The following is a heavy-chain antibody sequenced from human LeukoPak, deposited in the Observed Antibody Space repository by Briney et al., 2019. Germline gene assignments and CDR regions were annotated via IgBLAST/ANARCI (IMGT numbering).Heavy chain of an antibody. CDR3: ARLVIREVYFDY. V-gene: IGHV4-39*01. J-gene: IGHJ4*02. CDR1: GGSISSSSYY. Sequence: SETLSLTCTVSGGSISSSSYYWVWIRQPRGKGLEWIGSIYYSGSTYYNPSLKGRVTISVDTSKNQFSLKLSSVTAADTAVYYCARLVIREVYFDYWSQGTLVTVSS. CDR2: IYYSGST.